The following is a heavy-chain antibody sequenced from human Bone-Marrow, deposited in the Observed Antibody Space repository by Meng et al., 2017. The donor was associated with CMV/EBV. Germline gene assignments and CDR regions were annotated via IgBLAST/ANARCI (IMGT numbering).Heavy chain of an antibody. CDR2: INPSAGSA. V-gene: IGHV1-46*01. J-gene: IGHJ6*02. D-gene: IGHD1-26*01. CDR3: ARAGVSGSNYYYYGMDV. CDR1: GYPFTSYY. Sequence: ASVKVSCKAPGYPFTSYYMHWVRQAPGQGLEWMGIINPSAGSASYAQKFQGRVTMTRDTSTSTVYMELSGLRSEDTAVYYCARAGVSGSNYYYYGMDVWGQGTTVTVSS.